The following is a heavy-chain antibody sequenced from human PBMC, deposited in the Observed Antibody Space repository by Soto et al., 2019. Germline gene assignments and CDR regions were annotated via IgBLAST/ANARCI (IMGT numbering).Heavy chain of an antibody. Sequence: SETLSLTCTVSGGSISSYYWSWIRQPPGKGLEWIGYIYYSGSTYYNPSLKSRVTISVDRSKNQFSLKLSSVTAADTAVYYCARVAYCGGDCYRGFDPWGQGTLVTVS. CDR3: ARVAYCGGDCYRGFDP. D-gene: IGHD2-21*02. CDR2: IYYSGST. J-gene: IGHJ5*02. V-gene: IGHV4-59*12. CDR1: GGSISSYY.